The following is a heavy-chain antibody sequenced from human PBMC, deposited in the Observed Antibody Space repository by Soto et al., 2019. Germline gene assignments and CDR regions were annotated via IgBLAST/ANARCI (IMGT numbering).Heavy chain of an antibody. CDR3: ARAGGLFITFFGVFPPKGSFDI. J-gene: IGHJ3*02. CDR1: GYTFTSYA. V-gene: IGHV1-3*01. CDR2: INAGNGNT. D-gene: IGHD3-3*01. Sequence: ASVKVSCKASGYTFTSYAMHWVRQAPGQRLEWMGWINAGNGNTKYSQKFQGRVTITRDTSASTAYMELSSLRSDDTAVYYCARAGGLFITFFGVFPPKGSFDIGGQGKRFTAS.